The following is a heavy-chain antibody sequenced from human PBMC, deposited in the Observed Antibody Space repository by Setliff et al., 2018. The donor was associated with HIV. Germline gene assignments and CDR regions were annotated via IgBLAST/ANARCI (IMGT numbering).Heavy chain of an antibody. Sequence: PSETLSLTCPVSGGSISSYYWNWIRQPTGKGLEWIGYIYYSGSTKHNPSLKSRVTISIDTSENQFSLKVTSVTDADTAVYYCARGSIGLGSYRNAYYFDFWGQGALVTVSS. CDR2: IYYSGST. J-gene: IGHJ4*02. D-gene: IGHD1-26*01. CDR1: GGSISSYY. CDR3: ARGSIGLGSYRNAYYFDF. V-gene: IGHV4-59*12.